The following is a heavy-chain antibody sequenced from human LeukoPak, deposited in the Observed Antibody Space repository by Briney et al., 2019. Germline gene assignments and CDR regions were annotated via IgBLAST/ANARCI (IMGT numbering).Heavy chain of an antibody. CDR1: GGSISSNY. CDR2: IYTPRIS. J-gene: IGHJ4*02. D-gene: IGHD2-2*01. CDR3: ARDTLVLAAQLTFYFDY. V-gene: IGHV4-4*07. Sequence: SETLSLTCTVAGGSISSNYWSWIRQPAGQGLEWIGRIYTPRISNYNPSLKSRVTVSVDTSKTPFSLKLSSVTAADTAVYYCARDTLVLAAQLTFYFDYWGQGTLVTVSS.